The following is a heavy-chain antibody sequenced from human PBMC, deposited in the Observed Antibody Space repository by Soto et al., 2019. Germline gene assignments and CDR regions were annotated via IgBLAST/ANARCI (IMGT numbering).Heavy chain of an antibody. CDR1: GFTFSSYA. CDR2: ISYDGSNK. D-gene: IGHD6-13*01. V-gene: IGHV3-30-3*01. Sequence: GGSLRLSCAASGFTFSSYAMHWVRQAPGKGLEWVAVISYDGSNKYYADSVKGRFTISRDNSKNTLYLQMNSLRAEDTAVYYCARDRSGYSSSWYVYFDYWGQETLVTVSS. J-gene: IGHJ4*02. CDR3: ARDRSGYSSSWYVYFDY.